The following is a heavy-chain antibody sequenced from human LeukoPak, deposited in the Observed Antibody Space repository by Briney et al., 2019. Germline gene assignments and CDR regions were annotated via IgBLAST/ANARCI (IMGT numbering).Heavy chain of an antibody. J-gene: IGHJ5*02. Sequence: PSETLSLTCAVYIDSFSNYHWNWIRQTPAKGMEWIGEVNESGGTNISPSLRSRVILSVDTSKNQFSLKLISVTVADTAIYYCARGQGATVPQEGKNWFDPWGQGTRVTVSS. D-gene: IGHD4/OR15-4a*01. V-gene: IGHV4-34*01. CDR3: ARGQGATVPQEGKNWFDP. CDR2: VNESGGT. CDR1: IDSFSNYH.